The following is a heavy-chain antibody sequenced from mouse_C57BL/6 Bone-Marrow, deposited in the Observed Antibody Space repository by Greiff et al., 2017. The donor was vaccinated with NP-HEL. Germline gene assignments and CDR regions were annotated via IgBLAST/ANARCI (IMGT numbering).Heavy chain of an antibody. D-gene: IGHD2-2*01. J-gene: IGHJ1*03. CDR3: ARMVTTPHWYFDV. CDR1: GYTFTDYY. Sequence: EVQLQQSGPVLVKPGASVKMSCKASGYTFTDYYMNWVKQSHGKSLEWIGVINPYNGGTSYNQKFKGKATLTVDKSSSTAYMELNSLTSEDSAVYYCARMVTTPHWYFDVWGTGTTVTVSS. V-gene: IGHV1-19*01. CDR2: INPYNGGT.